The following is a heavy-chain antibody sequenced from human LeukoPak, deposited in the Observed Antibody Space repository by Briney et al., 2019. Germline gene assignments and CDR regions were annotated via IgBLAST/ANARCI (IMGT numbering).Heavy chain of an antibody. CDR2: IYHSGST. V-gene: IGHV4-4*02. J-gene: IGHJ4*02. CDR1: GGSISSSNW. Sequence: SETLSLTCAVSGGSISSSNWWSWVRQPPGKGLEWIGEIYHSGSTNYNPSLKSRVTISVDTSKNQFSLKLSSVTAADTAVYYCARGELDCSGGSCYPTYFDYWGQGTLVTVSS. D-gene: IGHD2-15*01. CDR3: ARGELDCSGGSCYPTYFDY.